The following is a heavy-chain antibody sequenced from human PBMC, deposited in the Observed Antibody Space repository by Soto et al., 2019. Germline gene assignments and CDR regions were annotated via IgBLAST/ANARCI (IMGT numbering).Heavy chain of an antibody. J-gene: IGHJ4*02. CDR1: GGSISSGDYY. CDR2: IYYSGST. Sequence: QVQLQESGPGLVKPSQTLSLTCTVSGGSISSGDYYWSWIRQPPGKGLEWIGYIYYSGSTYYNPSLKSRVTISVDTSKNQCSLKLSSVTAADTAVYYCARIIVRRGYSGYAHLDYWGQGTLVTVSS. CDR3: ARIIVRRGYSGYAHLDY. V-gene: IGHV4-30-4*01. D-gene: IGHD5-12*01.